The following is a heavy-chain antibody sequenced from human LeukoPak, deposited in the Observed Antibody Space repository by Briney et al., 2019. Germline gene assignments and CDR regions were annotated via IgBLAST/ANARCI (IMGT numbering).Heavy chain of an antibody. CDR3: ARVGDDYGSGSYYNGDSFDP. Sequence: ASVKVSCKASGYTFTSYAMHWVRQAPGQTLEWIGWINAGNGNTKYSQKFQGRVTITRDTSASTAYMELSSLRSEDTAVYFCARVGDDYGSGSYYNGDSFDPWGQGALVSVSS. CDR2: INAGNGNT. D-gene: IGHD3-10*01. V-gene: IGHV1-3*01. J-gene: IGHJ5*02. CDR1: GYTFTSYA.